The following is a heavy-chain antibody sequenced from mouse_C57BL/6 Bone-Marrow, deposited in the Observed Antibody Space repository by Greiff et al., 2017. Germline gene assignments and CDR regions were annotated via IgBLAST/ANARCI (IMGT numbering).Heavy chain of an antibody. CDR1: GFSLTSYG. V-gene: IGHV2-5*01. CDR2: IWRGGST. CDR3: AALWGGYYFDF. J-gene: IGHJ2*01. D-gene: IGHD1-1*02. Sequence: VQLQQSGPGLVQPSQSLSITCTVSGFSLTSYGVHWVRQSPGKGLEWLGVIWRGGSTDYNAAFMSRLSLTKDNSKSQVFFKMNSLQADSTAIYYCAALWGGYYFDFWGQGTTLTVSS.